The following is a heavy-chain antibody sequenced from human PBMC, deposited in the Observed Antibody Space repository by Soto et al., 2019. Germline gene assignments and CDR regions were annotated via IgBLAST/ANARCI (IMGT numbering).Heavy chain of an antibody. D-gene: IGHD3-10*01. CDR3: AADLFIKGGMDV. CDR2: IVVGSGNT. Sequence: SVKVSCKASGFTFTSSAVQWVRQARGQRLEWIGWIVVGSGNTNYAQKFQERVTITRDMSTSTAYMELSSLRSEDTAVYYCAADLFIKGGMDVWGQGTTVTVSS. CDR1: GFTFTSSA. J-gene: IGHJ6*02. V-gene: IGHV1-58*01.